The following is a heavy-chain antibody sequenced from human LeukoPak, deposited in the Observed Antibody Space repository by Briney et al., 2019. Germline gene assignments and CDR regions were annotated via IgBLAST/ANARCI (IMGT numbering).Heavy chain of an antibody. V-gene: IGHV3-30-3*01. CDR2: ILYDGSNK. CDR3: ARVGAGMVRENPDYYYYGMDV. Sequence: GGSLRPSCAASGFALSSYAMHWVRQAPGKGLEWVAVILYDGSNKYYSDSVKGRFTISRDNSKKTLYLQMNSVRTEDTAVYYCARVGAGMVRENPDYYYYGMDVWGQGTTVTVSS. CDR1: GFALSSYA. J-gene: IGHJ6*02. D-gene: IGHD3-10*01.